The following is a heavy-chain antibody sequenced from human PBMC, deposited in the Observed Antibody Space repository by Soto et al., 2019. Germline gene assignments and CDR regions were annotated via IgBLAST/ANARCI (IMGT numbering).Heavy chain of an antibody. J-gene: IGHJ4*02. CDR1: GFTFSSYA. CDR2: ISGSGGST. Sequence: GGSLRLSCAASGFTFSSYAMSWVRQAPGKGLEWVSAISGSGGSTYYADSVKGRFTISRDNSKNTLYLQMNSLRAEDTAVYYCARAHYDFRSGPRGSFDYWGQGTLVTVSS. D-gene: IGHD3-3*01. CDR3: ARAHYDFRSGPRGSFDY. V-gene: IGHV3-23*01.